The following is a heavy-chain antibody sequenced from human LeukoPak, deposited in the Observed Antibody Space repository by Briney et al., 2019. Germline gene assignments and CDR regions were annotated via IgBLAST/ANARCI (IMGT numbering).Heavy chain of an antibody. Sequence: SETLSLTCSVSSGSIFNSNWWSWVRQPPGKGLEWIGQIFHSGSTSYSPSLKSRVTISVDKSKNQFSLKFTSVTAADTAVYYCVRARIAVTGTGINLDWFDPWGQGTLVTVSS. D-gene: IGHD6-19*01. CDR1: SGSIFNSNW. CDR2: IFHSGST. CDR3: VRARIAVTGTGINLDWFDP. V-gene: IGHV4-4*02. J-gene: IGHJ5*02.